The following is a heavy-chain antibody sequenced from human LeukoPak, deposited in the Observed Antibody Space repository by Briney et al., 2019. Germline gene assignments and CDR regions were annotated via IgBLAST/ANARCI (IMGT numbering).Heavy chain of an antibody. CDR2: IGSSRGSYI. J-gene: IGHJ4*02. CDR1: GFIFNTYS. D-gene: IGHD5-24*01. Sequence: GGSLRLSCVASGFIFNTYSMNWVRQAPGKGLEWVSSIGSSRGSYIYYGDSVRGRFTVSRDNAKNLLYLQMNSLRVEDTAVYYCARGTDGYNIDYWGQGTVVTVSS. V-gene: IGHV3-21*06. CDR3: ARGTDGYNIDY.